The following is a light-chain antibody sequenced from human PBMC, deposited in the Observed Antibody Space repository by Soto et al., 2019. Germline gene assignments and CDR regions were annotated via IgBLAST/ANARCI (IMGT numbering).Light chain of an antibody. CDR3: QQYGSSPWT. J-gene: IGKJ1*01. CDR1: QSVRSSY. Sequence: EIVLTQSPGTLSSSPGERATLSCRASQSVRSSYLAWYQQKPGQAPRLLIYGASSRATGLPDKFSGSGSGTDFTLTISRLEPEDFAVYYCQQYGSSPWTFGQGTKVEIK. V-gene: IGKV3-20*01. CDR2: GAS.